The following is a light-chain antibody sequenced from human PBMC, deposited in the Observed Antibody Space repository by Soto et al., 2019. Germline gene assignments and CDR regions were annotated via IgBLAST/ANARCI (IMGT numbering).Light chain of an antibody. Sequence: EIVLTQSPDTLSLSPGQRATLSCRASQSVRSDYFAWYQQKPGQAPRVIIFGVSTRATGVPDRFSGSGSGTDFTLTISRLEPEDFALYYCQQYRNSPLTFGGGTQV. CDR3: QQYRNSPLT. V-gene: IGKV3-20*01. J-gene: IGKJ4*01. CDR2: GVS. CDR1: QSVRSDY.